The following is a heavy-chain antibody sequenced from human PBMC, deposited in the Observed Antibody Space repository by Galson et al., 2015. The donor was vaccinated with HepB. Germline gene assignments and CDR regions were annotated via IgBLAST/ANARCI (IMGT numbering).Heavy chain of an antibody. CDR2: FDPVDGET. J-gene: IGHJ4*02. V-gene: IGHV1-24*01. CDR1: GYTLTELS. Sequence: SVKVSCKVSGYTLTELSMHWVRQAPGKGLEWMGGFDPVDGETIYAQKFQGRVTMTEDTSTDTAYMELSSLRSEDTAVYYCATNGREVYLYYFDYWGQGTLVTVSS. D-gene: IGHD1-20*01. CDR3: ATNGREVYLYYFDY.